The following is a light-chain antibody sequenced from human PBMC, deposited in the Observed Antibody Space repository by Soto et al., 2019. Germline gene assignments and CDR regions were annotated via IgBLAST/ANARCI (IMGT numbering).Light chain of an antibody. CDR1: QSVLYSSNNKNY. J-gene: IGKJ1*01. CDR3: QQCYTTPWT. Sequence: DIVMTQSPDSLAVSLGERATINCKSSQSVLYSSNNKNYLAWFQQKPGQPPKVPIYWASTRESGVPDRFSGSGSGTDFTLTISSLQAEDAAVYYCQQCYTTPWTFGQGTKVEIK. CDR2: WAS. V-gene: IGKV4-1*01.